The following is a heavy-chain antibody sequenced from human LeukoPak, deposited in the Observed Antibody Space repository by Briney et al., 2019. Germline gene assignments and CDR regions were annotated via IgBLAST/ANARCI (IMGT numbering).Heavy chain of an antibody. V-gene: IGHV3-53*01. D-gene: IGHD3-16*01. Sequence: GGSLRLSCAASGFRVSNDYMAWVRQAPGQGLEWDSFIFAGGSAYYSDSVKGRFTMSRDRAKNTLSLQMNSLRAEDTAVYYCAKANSYDSYYFDYWGQGALVIVSS. CDR3: AKANSYDSYYFDY. CDR2: IFAGGSA. J-gene: IGHJ4*02. CDR1: GFRVSNDY.